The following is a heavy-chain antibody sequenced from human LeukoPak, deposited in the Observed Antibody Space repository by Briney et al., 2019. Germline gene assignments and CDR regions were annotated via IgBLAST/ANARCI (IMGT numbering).Heavy chain of an antibody. V-gene: IGHV1-46*01. CDR1: GYTFISYY. J-gene: IGHJ5*02. CDR3: ASTGYCSSTSCYDWFDP. D-gene: IGHD2-2*01. CDR2: INPSGGST. Sequence: ASVKVSCKASGYTFISYYMHWVRQARGQGLEWMGIINPSGGSTSYAQKFQGRVTMTRDMSTSTVYMELSSLRSEDTAVYYCASTGYCSSTSCYDWFDPWGQGTLVTVSS.